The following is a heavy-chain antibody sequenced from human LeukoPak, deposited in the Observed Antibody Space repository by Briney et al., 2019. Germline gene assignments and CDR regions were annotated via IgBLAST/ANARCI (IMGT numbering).Heavy chain of an antibody. V-gene: IGHV4-61*02. D-gene: IGHD3-3*01. CDR3: ARLTIFGVVLGY. Sequence: PSETLSLTCTVSGGSISSGSYYWSWIRQPAGKGLEWIGRIYTSGSTNYNPSLKSRVTISVDTSKNQFSLKLSSVTAADTAVCYCARLTIFGVVLGYWGQGTLVTVSS. CDR2: IYTSGST. J-gene: IGHJ4*02. CDR1: GGSISSGSYY.